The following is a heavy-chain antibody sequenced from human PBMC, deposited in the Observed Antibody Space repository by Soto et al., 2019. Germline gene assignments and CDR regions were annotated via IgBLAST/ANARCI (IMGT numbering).Heavy chain of an antibody. CDR1: GFTFSSYG. CDR2: IWYDGSNK. CDR3: ARGGEQQLAELYYYYYYGMDV. Sequence: GGSLRLSCAASGFTFSSYGMHWVRQAPGKGLEWVAVIWYDGSNKYYADSVKGRFTISRDNSKNTLYLQMNSQRAEDTAVYYCARGGEQQLAELYYYYYYGMDVWGQGTTVTVSS. J-gene: IGHJ6*02. V-gene: IGHV3-33*01. D-gene: IGHD6-13*01.